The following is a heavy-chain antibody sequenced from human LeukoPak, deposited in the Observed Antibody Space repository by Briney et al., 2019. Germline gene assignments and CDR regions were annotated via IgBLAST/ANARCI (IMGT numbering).Heavy chain of an antibody. V-gene: IGHV1-8*01. CDR1: GYTFTSYD. Sequence: ASVKVSCKASGYTFTSYDINWVRRATGQGLEWMGWMNPNSGNTGYAQKFQGRVTMTRNTSISTAYMELSSLRSEDTAVYYCARGFWGIRGVVDYWGQETLVTVSS. CDR2: MNPNSGNT. J-gene: IGHJ4*02. CDR3: ARGFWGIRGVVDY. D-gene: IGHD3-10*01.